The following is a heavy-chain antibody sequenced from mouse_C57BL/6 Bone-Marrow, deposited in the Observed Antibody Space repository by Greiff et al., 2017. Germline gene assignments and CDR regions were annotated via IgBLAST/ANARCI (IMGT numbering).Heavy chain of an antibody. CDR2: IDPETGGT. CDR3: TRSGIRPGLFDY. V-gene: IGHV1-15*01. D-gene: IGHD2-12*01. Sequence: QVHVKQSGAELVRPGASVTLSCKASGYTFTDYEMHWVKQTPVHGLEWIGAIDPETGGTAYNQKFKGKAILTADKSSSTAYMELRSLTSEDSAVYYCTRSGIRPGLFDYWGQGTTLTVSS. CDR1: GYTFTDYE. J-gene: IGHJ2*01.